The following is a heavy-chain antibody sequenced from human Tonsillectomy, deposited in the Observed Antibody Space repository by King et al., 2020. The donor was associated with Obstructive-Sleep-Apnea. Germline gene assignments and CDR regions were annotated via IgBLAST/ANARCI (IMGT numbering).Heavy chain of an antibody. CDR1: GYTFRNYW. CDR3: VRHGNGEDEGDY. D-gene: IGHD1-1*01. CDR2: IDPSDSRS. J-gene: IGHJ4*02. Sequence: QLVQSGAEVRKPGESLRISCKGSGYTFRNYWISWVRQMPGKGLEWMGRIDPSDSRSNYSPSFRGHVTLSVDTSVSTAYLQWDSLKASDTAMYYCVRHGNGEDEGDYWGLGTLVTAS. V-gene: IGHV5-10-1*01.